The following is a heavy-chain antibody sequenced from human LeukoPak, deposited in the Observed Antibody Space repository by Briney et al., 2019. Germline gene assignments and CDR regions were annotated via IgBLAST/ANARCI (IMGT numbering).Heavy chain of an antibody. CDR1: GGSFSGYY. D-gene: IGHD6-19*01. Sequence: PSETLSLTCAVYGGSFSGYYWNWIRQPPGKGLEWIGEIHHSGSTNYKPSLKSRVTISVDTSKNQFSLTLSSVTAADTAVYYCARQSSGWYSPLDYWGQGTLVTVSS. J-gene: IGHJ4*02. CDR2: IHHSGST. CDR3: ARQSSGWYSPLDY. V-gene: IGHV4-34*01.